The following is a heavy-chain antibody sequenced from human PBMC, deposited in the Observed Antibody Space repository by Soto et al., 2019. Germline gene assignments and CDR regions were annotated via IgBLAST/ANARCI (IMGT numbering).Heavy chain of an antibody. D-gene: IGHD5-12*01. CDR3: ARAYSAYYPLDL. Sequence: QVQLVQSGAEVKKPGASVKVSCKASGYTFTSNGISWVRQAPGQGLEWMGWISTYNSNIHYVEKLKGRVTMTTDTSSSTAYMELRSLRSDDTALYYCARAYSAYYPLDLWGQGTLVTVSS. CDR2: ISTYNSNI. V-gene: IGHV1-18*01. J-gene: IGHJ4*02. CDR1: GYTFTSNG.